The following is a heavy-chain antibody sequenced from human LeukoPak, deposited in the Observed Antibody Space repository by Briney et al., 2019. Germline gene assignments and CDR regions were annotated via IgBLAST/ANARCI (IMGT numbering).Heavy chain of an antibody. V-gene: IGHV1-18*01. Sequence: ASVKVSYKASGYTFTSYGISWVRQAPGQGLEWMGWISSYNGNTNYAQKLQGRVTMTTDTSTSTAYMELRSLRSDGTAVYYCARNPSTALDYWGQGTLVTVSS. CDR2: ISSYNGNT. CDR1: GYTFTSYG. J-gene: IGHJ4*02. CDR3: ARNPSTALDY. D-gene: IGHD4-17*01.